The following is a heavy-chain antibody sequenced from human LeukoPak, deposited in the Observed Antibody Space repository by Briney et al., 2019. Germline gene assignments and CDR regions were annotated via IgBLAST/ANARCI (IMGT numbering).Heavy chain of an antibody. J-gene: IGHJ3*02. CDR1: GGTFSSYA. V-gene: IGHV1-69*04. CDR3: ARSGLGDDSSGYHDAFDI. D-gene: IGHD3-22*01. Sequence: SVKVSCKASGGTFSSYAISWVRQAPGQGLEWMGRIIPILGIANYAQKFQGRVTITADKSTSTAYMELSSLRSEDTAVYYCARSGLGDDSSGYHDAFDIWGQGTMVTVSS. CDR2: IIPILGIA.